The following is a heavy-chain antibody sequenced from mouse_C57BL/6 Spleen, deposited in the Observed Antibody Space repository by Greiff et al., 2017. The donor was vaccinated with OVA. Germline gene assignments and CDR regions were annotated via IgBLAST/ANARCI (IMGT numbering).Heavy chain of an antibody. Sequence: EVQGVESGGGLVKPGGSLKLSCAASGFTFSSYTMSWVRQTPEKRLEWVATISGGGGNTYYPDSVKGRFTISRDNAKNTLYLQMSSLRSEDTALYYCARHEVTRFAYWGQGTLVTVSA. CDR1: GFTFSSYT. D-gene: IGHD2-2*01. J-gene: IGHJ3*01. CDR3: ARHEVTRFAY. V-gene: IGHV5-9*01. CDR2: ISGGGGNT.